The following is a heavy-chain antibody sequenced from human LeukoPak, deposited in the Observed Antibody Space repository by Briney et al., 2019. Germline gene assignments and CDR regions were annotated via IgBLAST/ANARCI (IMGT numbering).Heavy chain of an antibody. V-gene: IGHV4-38-2*02. CDR2: IYHSGST. D-gene: IGHD3-22*01. CDR1: GYSISSGYY. J-gene: IGHJ5*02. CDR3: ARVLTMIVPYNWFDP. Sequence: PSETLSLTCTVSGYSISSGYYWGWIRQPPGKGLEWIGSIYHSGSTHYNPSLKSRVTISVDTSKNQFSLKLSSVTAADTAVYYCARVLTMIVPYNWFDPWGQGTLVTVSS.